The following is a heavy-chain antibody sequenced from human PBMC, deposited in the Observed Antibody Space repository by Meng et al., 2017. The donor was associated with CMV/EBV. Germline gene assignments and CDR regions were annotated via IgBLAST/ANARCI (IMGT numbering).Heavy chain of an antibody. J-gene: IGHJ6*02. CDR2: IYSGGSST. CDR3: AKDLVIPLYSTPYYYGMDV. Sequence: GESLKISCAASGFTFSSYAMSWVRQAPGKGLEWFSVIYSGGSSTYYADSVKGRFTISRDNSKNTLYLQMNSLRAEDTAVYYCAKDLVIPLYSTPYYYGMDVWGQGTTVTVSS. V-gene: IGHV3-23*03. D-gene: IGHD4-11*01. CDR1: GFTFSSYA.